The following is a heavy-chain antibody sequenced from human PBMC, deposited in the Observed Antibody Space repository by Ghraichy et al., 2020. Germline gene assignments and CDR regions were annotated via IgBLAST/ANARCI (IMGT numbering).Heavy chain of an antibody. CDR2: ISSRSAT. J-gene: IGHJ6*03. CDR3: ASRYCSSTSCHYMDV. V-gene: IGHV3-48*02. CDR1: GFNFSTYG. D-gene: IGHD2-2*01. Sequence: GGSLRLSCAASGFNFSTYGINWVRQAPGKGLEWISHISSRSATFYADSVKGRFTISRDNAKDSLYLQMNSLRDEDTAVYYCASRYCSSTSCHYMDVWGKGTTVTVSS.